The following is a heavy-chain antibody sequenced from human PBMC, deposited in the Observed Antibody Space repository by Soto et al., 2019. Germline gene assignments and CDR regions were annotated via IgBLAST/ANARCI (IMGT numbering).Heavy chain of an antibody. J-gene: IGHJ4*02. V-gene: IGHV1-69*13. Sequence: ASVKVSCKASGGTFSSYGISWVRQSPGQGLEWMGGIIPIFGTANYAQKFQGRVTITADESTSTAYMELSSLRSEDTAVYYCASQARGANSLDDWGQGTLVTVSS. CDR3: ASQARGANSLDD. CDR1: GGTFSSYG. CDR2: IIPIFGTA. D-gene: IGHD1-26*01.